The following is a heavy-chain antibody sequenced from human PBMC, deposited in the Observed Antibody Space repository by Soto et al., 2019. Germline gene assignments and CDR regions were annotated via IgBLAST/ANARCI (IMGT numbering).Heavy chain of an antibody. CDR2: ISTSRGNT. CDR1: GYTFTSYG. Sequence: QVQLVQSGPEVKKPGASVKVSCKTSGYTFTSYGIAWVRQAPGQGVEWMRWISTSRGNTNYAQKFQGRVTMTTDTSTSTAYMELRSLRSDDPAVYSCATRSPAFDSWGQGTLFTVSS. V-gene: IGHV1-18*01. J-gene: IGHJ4*02. CDR3: ATRSPAFDS.